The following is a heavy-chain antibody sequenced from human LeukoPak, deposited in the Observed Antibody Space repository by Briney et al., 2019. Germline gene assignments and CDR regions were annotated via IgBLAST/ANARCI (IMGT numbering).Heavy chain of an antibody. CDR2: IRSKAYGGTT. CDR1: GFTFGDYA. V-gene: IGHV3-49*04. J-gene: IGHJ3*02. D-gene: IGHD3-9*01. Sequence: GGSLRLSCTASGFTFGDYAMSWVRQAPGKGLEWVGFIRSKAYGGTTEYAASVKGRFTISRDDSKSIAYLQMNGLKTEDTAVYYCTRFDGDAFDIWGQGTMVTVSS. CDR3: TRFDGDAFDI.